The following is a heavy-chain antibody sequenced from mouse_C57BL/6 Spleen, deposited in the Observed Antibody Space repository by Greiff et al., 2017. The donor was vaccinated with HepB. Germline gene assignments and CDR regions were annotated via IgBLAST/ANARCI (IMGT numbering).Heavy chain of an antibody. CDR2: IYPGDGDT. V-gene: IGHV1-82*01. CDR3: ARDDYDVNFDY. J-gene: IGHJ2*01. CDR1: GYAFSSSW. D-gene: IGHD2-4*01. Sequence: QVQLQQSGPELVKPGASVKISCKASGYAFSSSWMNWVKQRPGKGLEWIGRIYPGDGDTNYNGKFKGKATLTADKSSSTAYMQLSSLTSEDSAVYFCARDDYDVNFDYWGQGTTLTVSS.